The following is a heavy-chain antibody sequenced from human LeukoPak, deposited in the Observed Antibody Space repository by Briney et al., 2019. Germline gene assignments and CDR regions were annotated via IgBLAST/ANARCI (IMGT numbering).Heavy chain of an antibody. D-gene: IGHD4-17*01. V-gene: IGHV1-3*01. Sequence: PGGSLRLSCTASGFTFGDYAMSWVRQAPGKGLEWMGWINAGNGNTKYSQKFQGRVTITRDTSASTAYMELSSLRSEDTAVYYCARVYGDYGDNWFDPWGQGTLVTVSS. CDR1: GFTFGDYA. CDR2: INAGNGNT. J-gene: IGHJ5*02. CDR3: ARVYGDYGDNWFDP.